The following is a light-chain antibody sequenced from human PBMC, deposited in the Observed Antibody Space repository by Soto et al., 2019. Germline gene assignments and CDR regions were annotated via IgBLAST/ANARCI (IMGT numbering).Light chain of an antibody. J-gene: IGKJ4*01. CDR1: QSVDNN. Sequence: EVVFTQSTDTLSLSPLARATLSCRPSQSVDNNLAWYQQRPGQAPTLLIYDAYNRASGVPARFSGSGSGTDFTLPVSSLEPEDLAIYYCQQRSTGLLLSFCVVTKVDNK. CDR2: DAY. CDR3: QQRSTGLLLS. V-gene: IGKV3-11*01.